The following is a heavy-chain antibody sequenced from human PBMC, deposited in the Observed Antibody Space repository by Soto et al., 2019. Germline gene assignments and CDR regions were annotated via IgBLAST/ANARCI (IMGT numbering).Heavy chain of an antibody. J-gene: IGHJ4*02. CDR3: AKINKKTIAVGDFFDY. CDR1: GFTFSSYA. V-gene: IGHV3-23*01. D-gene: IGHD6-19*01. Sequence: GGSLRLSCAASGFTFSSYAMSWVRQAPGKGLEWVSGISGSGGSTYYADSVRGRFTISRDNSKNTLYLQMNSLRAEDTAVYYCAKINKKTIAVGDFFDYWGQGTLVTVSS. CDR2: ISGSGGST.